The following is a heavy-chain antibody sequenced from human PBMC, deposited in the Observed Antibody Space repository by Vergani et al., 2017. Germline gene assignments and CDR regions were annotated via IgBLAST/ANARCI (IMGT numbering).Heavy chain of an antibody. CDR2: ISGSGGNT. CDR1: GFTFSSYA. V-gene: IGHV3-23*01. D-gene: IGHD5-18*01. J-gene: IGHJ4*02. CDR3: AKTIQLVLLSGFGY. Sequence: EVQLLESGGGLVQPGGSLRLSCAASGFTFSSYAMSWVRRAPGKGLEWVSAISGSGGNTYYADSVKGRFTISRDNSKNTLYLQMHSLRAEDTAVYYCAKTIQLVLLSGFGYWGQGTLVTVSS.